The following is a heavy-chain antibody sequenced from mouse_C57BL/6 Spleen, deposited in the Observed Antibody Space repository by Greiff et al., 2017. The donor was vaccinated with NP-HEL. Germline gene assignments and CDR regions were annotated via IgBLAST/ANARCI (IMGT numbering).Heavy chain of an antibody. CDR3: TTWRNVYDGYY. V-gene: IGHV14-4*01. J-gene: IGHJ2*01. CDR2: IDPENGDT. Sequence: EVKLVESGAELVRPGASVKLSCTASGFNIKDDYMHWVKQRPEQGLEWIGWIDPENGDTEYASKFQGKATITADTSSNTAYLQPSSLTSEDTAVYYCTTWRNVYDGYYWGQGTTLTVSS. CDR1: GFNIKDDY. D-gene: IGHD2-3*01.